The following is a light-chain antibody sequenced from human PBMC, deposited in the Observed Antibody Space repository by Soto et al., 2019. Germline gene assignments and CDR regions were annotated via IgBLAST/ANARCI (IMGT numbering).Light chain of an antibody. J-gene: IGKJ2*01. CDR3: QQLNSYPII. CDR1: QGISSY. Sequence: DIPLTQSPSFLSASVGDRVTITCRASQGISSYLAWYQQKPGKAPKLLIYAASTLQSGVPSRFSGSGSGTEFTLTISSLQPEDVATYYCQQLNSYPIIFGQGTKLEIK. V-gene: IGKV1-9*01. CDR2: AAS.